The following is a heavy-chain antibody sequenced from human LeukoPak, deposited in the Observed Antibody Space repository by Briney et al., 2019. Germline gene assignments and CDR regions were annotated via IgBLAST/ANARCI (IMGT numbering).Heavy chain of an antibody. D-gene: IGHD3-10*01. CDR1: GGTFSSYA. CDR3: ARVGDGSGSYYY. V-gene: IGHV1-69*01. J-gene: IGHJ4*02. Sequence: SVKVSCKASGGTFSSYAISWVRQAPGQGLEWMGGIIPIFGTANCAQKFQGRVTITADESTSTAYMELSSLRSEDTAVYYCARVGDGSGSYYYWGQGTLVTASS. CDR2: IIPIFGTA.